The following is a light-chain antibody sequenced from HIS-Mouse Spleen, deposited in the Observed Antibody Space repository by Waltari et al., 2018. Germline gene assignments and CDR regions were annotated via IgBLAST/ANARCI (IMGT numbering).Light chain of an antibody. J-gene: IGLJ2*01. V-gene: IGLV3-10*01. CDR2: EDS. CDR1: PLPNKY. Sequence: SYELTQPTSVSVSPGKTARLTCSGDPLPNKYAYWYQQKSGQAPVLVIYEDSKRPSGIPERFSGSSSGTMATLTISGAQVEDEADYYCYSTDSSGNHRVFGGGTKLTVL. CDR3: YSTDSSGNHRV.